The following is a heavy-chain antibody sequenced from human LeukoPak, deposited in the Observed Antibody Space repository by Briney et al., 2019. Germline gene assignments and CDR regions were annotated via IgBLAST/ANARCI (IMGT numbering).Heavy chain of an antibody. CDR2: IYYSGST. D-gene: IGHD5-18*01. J-gene: IGHJ6*03. V-gene: IGHV4-59*01. Sequence: SETLSLTCTVSGGSISSYYWSWIRQPPGKGLEWIGYIYYSGSTNYNPSLKSRVTISVDTSKNQFSLKLSSVTAADTAVYYCARVRLDTAMVYYYYYMDVWGKGTTVTVSS. CDR3: ARVRLDTAMVYYYYYMDV. CDR1: GGSISSYY.